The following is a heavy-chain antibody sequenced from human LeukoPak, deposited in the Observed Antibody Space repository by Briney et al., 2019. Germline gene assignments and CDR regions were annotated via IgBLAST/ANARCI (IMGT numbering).Heavy chain of an antibody. Sequence: SVKVSCKASGYTFTSYGISWVRQAPGQGLEWMGRIIPIFGTANYAQKFQGRVTITADESTSTAYMELSSLRSEDTAVYYCARSRGAVADFDYWGQGTLVTVSS. CDR1: GYTFTSYG. D-gene: IGHD6-19*01. J-gene: IGHJ4*02. CDR3: ARSRGAVADFDY. V-gene: IGHV1-69*13. CDR2: IIPIFGTA.